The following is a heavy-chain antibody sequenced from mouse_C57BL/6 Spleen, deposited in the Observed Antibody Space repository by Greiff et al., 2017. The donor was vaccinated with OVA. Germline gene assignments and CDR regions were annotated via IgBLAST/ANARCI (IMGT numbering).Heavy chain of an antibody. J-gene: IGHJ2*01. Sequence: EVKLVESGPGLVKPSQSLSLTCSVTGYSITSGYYWNWIRQFPGNKLEWMGYISYDGSNNYNPSLKNRISITRDTTKNQFFLKLNSVTTEDTATYYCARDLHYYGSSFDYWGQGTTPTVSS. V-gene: IGHV3-6*01. CDR2: ISYDGSN. CDR1: GYSITSGYY. CDR3: ARDLHYYGSSFDY. D-gene: IGHD1-1*01.